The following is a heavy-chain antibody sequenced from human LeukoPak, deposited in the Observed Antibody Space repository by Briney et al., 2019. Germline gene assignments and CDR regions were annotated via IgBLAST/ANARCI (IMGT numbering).Heavy chain of an antibody. V-gene: IGHV3-23*01. CDR1: GFTFSSYA. CDR2: ISGSGGST. J-gene: IGHJ5*02. CDR3: AKGGSSGYYGSA. Sequence: PGGSLRLSCAASGFTFSSYAMSWVRQAPGKGLEWVSAISGSGGSTYYADPVKGRFTISRDNSKNTLYLQMNSLRAEDTAVYYCAKGGSSGYYGSAWGQGTLVTVSS. D-gene: IGHD3-22*01.